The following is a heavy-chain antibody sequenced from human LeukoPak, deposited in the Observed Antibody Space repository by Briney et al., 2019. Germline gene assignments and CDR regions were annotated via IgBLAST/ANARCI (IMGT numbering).Heavy chain of an antibody. J-gene: IGHJ1*01. CDR2: IYYSGST. CDR3: ARGVSYYDSSGYYNEYFQH. D-gene: IGHD3-22*01. CDR1: GGSISSYY. V-gene: IGHV4-59*08. Sequence: PSETLSLTCTVSGGSISSYYWSWIRQPPGKGLEWIGDIYYSGSTNYNPSLKSRGTISVDTSKNQFSLKLSSVTAADTAVYYCARGVSYYDSSGYYNEYFQHWGQGTLVTVSS.